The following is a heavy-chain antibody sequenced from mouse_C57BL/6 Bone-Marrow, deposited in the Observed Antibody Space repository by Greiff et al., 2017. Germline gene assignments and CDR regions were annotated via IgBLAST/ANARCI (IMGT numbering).Heavy chain of an antibody. Sequence: QVQLQQPGAELVRPGSSVKLSCKASGYTFTSYWMDWVKQRPGQGLEWIGNIYPSDSETHYNQKFKDKATLTVDKSSSTAYMQLSSLTSEDSAVYYCARQVGRLYYFDYWGQGTTLTVSS. V-gene: IGHV1-61*01. CDR2: IYPSDSET. D-gene: IGHD4-1*01. CDR1: GYTFTSYW. CDR3: ARQVGRLYYFDY. J-gene: IGHJ2*01.